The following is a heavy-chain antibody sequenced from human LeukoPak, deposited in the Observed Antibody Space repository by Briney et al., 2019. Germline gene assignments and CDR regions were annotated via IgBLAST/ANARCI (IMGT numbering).Heavy chain of an antibody. CDR3: ARDPRYCSGGSCYNNNWFDP. Sequence: GGSLRLSCAASGFTFSSYGMHWVRQAPGKGLEWVAVISYDGSNKYFADSVKGRFAISRDNSKNTLYLQMNSLRAEDTAVYYCARDPRYCSGGSCYNNNWFDPWGQGTLVTVSS. D-gene: IGHD2-15*01. J-gene: IGHJ5*02. CDR2: ISYDGSNK. CDR1: GFTFSSYG. V-gene: IGHV3-30*03.